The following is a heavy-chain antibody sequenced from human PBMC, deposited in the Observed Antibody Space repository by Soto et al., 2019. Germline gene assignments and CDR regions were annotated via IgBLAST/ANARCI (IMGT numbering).Heavy chain of an antibody. J-gene: IGHJ4*02. CDR2: IYPGDSDT. Sequence: XESLKIPWTGSGCSFASYWIGRVRQMPGKGLEWMGIIYPGDSDTRYSPSFQGQVTISADKSISTAYLQWSSLKASDTAMYYCARYKVESGFFNPLDDWGQGNLVTVSS. V-gene: IGHV5-51*01. CDR3: ARYKVESGFFNPLDD. D-gene: IGHD1-26*01. CDR1: GCSFASYW.